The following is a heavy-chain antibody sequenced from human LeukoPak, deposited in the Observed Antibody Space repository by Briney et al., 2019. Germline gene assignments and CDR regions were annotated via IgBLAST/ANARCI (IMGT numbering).Heavy chain of an antibody. V-gene: IGHV4-39*01. J-gene: IGHJ4*02. CDR2: IYSSGST. CDR3: ARHGGIRGTVTGYFDY. Sequence: SETLSLTCTVSGGSITNNYYWGWVRQPPGMGLEWIASIYSSGSTYYNPSLRSRVTISVDTSKNQFSLRLSSVTAADTAMYYCARHGGIRGTVTGYFDYWGQGTLVTVSA. D-gene: IGHD1-7*01. CDR1: GGSITNNYY.